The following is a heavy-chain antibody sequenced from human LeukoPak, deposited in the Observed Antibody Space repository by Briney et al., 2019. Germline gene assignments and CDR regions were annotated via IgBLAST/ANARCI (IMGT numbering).Heavy chain of an antibody. Sequence: SETLSLTCTVSGGSISSYYWSWIRQPPGKGLEWIGYIYYSGSTNYNPSLKSRVTISVDTSKNQFSLKLSSVTAADTAVYYCARVVASAYYYDSSPYFDYWGQGTLVTVSS. CDR2: IYYSGST. D-gene: IGHD3-22*01. CDR3: ARVVASAYYYDSSPYFDY. V-gene: IGHV4-59*01. CDR1: GGSISSYY. J-gene: IGHJ4*02.